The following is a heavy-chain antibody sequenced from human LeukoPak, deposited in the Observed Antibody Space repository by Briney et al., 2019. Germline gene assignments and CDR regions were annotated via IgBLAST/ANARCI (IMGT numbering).Heavy chain of an antibody. CDR1: GFTFSSYG. D-gene: IGHD7-27*01. CDR2: ISYDGSNK. CDR3: AKDFSNWASDY. Sequence: GGSLRLSCAASGFTFSSYGMHWVRQAPGKGLEWVAVISYDGSNKYYADSVKGRFTISRDNSKNTLYLQMNSLRAEDTAVYYCAKDFSNWASDYWGQGTLVTVSS. J-gene: IGHJ4*02. V-gene: IGHV3-30*18.